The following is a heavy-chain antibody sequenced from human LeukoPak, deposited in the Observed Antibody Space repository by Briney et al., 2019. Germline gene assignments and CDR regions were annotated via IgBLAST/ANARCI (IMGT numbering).Heavy chain of an antibody. CDR3: AKDGASYYYYYMDV. Sequence: GGSLRLSCAASGFTFSSYAMSWVRQAPGKGLEWVSAISGSGGSTYYADSVKGRFTISRDNSKNTLYLQMNSLRAEDTAVYYCAKDGASYYYYYMDVWGKGTTVSVSS. CDR2: ISGSGGST. V-gene: IGHV3-23*01. CDR1: GFTFSSYA. J-gene: IGHJ6*03. D-gene: IGHD3-16*01.